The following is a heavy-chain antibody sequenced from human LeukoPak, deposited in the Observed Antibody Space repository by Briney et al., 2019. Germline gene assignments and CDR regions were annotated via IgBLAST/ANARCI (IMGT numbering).Heavy chain of an antibody. CDR3: ATWGSGYDEPLDN. J-gene: IGHJ4*02. D-gene: IGHD5-12*01. V-gene: IGHV3-21*01. CDR1: GFSFNTYT. Sequence: GGSLRLSCAASGFSFNTYTLTWVRQAPGEGQEWVSSISSSSSYIYYADSLKGRFTISRDNAKKSLFLEMSSLRVEDTAVYFCATWGSGYDEPLDNWGQGTLVTVSS. CDR2: ISSSSSYI.